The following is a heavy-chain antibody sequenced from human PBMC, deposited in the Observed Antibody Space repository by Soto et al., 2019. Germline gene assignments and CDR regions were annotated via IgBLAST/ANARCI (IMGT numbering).Heavy chain of an antibody. CDR1: GDTFTSYA. Sequence: QVQLVQSGAEVKKPGASVKVSCKASGDTFTSYAMHWVRQAPGQRLEWMGWINAGNGNTEYSQKFQGRVTITRDISASTAYMELSSLRSEDAAVYYCARDRHWGDSSGYYSGYFDFWGQGTPVTVSS. J-gene: IGHJ4*02. CDR3: ARDRHWGDSSGYYSGYFDF. CDR2: INAGNGNT. V-gene: IGHV1-3*01. D-gene: IGHD3-22*01.